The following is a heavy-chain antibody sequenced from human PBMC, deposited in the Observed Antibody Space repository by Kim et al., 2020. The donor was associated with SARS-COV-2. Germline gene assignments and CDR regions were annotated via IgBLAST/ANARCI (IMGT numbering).Heavy chain of an antibody. CDR2: IDWDDDK. CDR3: ARTRYYWEGNWTATAIPYLFDY. J-gene: IGHJ4*02. V-gene: IGHV2-70*11. D-gene: IGHD2-2*02. Sequence: SGPTLVNPTQTLTLTCTFSGFSLSTSGMCVSWIRQPPGKALEWLARIDWDDDKYYSTSLKTRLTISKDTSKNQVVLTMTNMDPVDTATYYCARTRYYWEGNWTATAIPYLFDYWGQGTLVTVSS. CDR1: GFSLSTSGMC.